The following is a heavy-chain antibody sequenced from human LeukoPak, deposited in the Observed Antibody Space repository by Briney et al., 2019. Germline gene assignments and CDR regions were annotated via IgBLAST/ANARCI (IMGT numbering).Heavy chain of an antibody. Sequence: PGGSLRLSCAASGFTFSDHSMSWVRQAPGKGLEWVSALSGSGGTTYSADSVKGRFTISRDNSKNTLYLQMNSLRAEDTAVYYCAKGHPGDAYYCYYGMDAWGQGTTVTVSS. CDR3: AKGHPGDAYYCYYGMDA. CDR2: LSGSGGTT. CDR1: GFTFSDHS. D-gene: IGHD1-26*01. V-gene: IGHV3-23*01. J-gene: IGHJ6*02.